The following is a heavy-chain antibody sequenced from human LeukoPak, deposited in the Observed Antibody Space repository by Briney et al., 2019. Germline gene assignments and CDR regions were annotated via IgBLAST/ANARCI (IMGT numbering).Heavy chain of an antibody. D-gene: IGHD3-22*01. CDR1: GGSFSGYY. Sequence: PSETLSLTCAVYGGSFSGYYWSWIRQPPGKGLEWIGEINHSGGTKYNPSLKSRVTISLDTSKNQFSLKLSSVTAADTAIYYCARDRDYYHSSGYQRWFDPWGQGALVTVSS. CDR2: INHSGGT. J-gene: IGHJ5*02. CDR3: ARDRDYYHSSGYQRWFDP. V-gene: IGHV4-34*01.